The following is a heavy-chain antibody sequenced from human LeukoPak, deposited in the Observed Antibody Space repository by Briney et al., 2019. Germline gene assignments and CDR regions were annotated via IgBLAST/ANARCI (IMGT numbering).Heavy chain of an antibody. CDR2: INHSGST. J-gene: IGHJ4*02. D-gene: IGHD4-23*01. V-gene: IGHV4-34*01. CDR1: GGSFSGYY. Sequence: SETLSLTCAVYGGSFSGYYWSGIRQPPGKGLEWIGEINHSGSTNYNPSLKSRVTISVDTSKNQFSLKLSSVTAADTAVYYCARAYGGNSGVWGQGTLVTVSS. CDR3: ARAYGGNSGV.